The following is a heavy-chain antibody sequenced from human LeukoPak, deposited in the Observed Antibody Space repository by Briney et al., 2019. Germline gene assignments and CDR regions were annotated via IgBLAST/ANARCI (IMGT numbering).Heavy chain of an antibody. CDR2: MNPNSGNT. Sequence: ASVKVSCKASGYTFTSYDINWVRQAPGQGLEWMGWMNPNSGNTGYAQKFQGRVTMTRNTSISTAYMELSSLRSEDTAVYYCARDKWEDSSRAFDYWGQGTLVTVSS. V-gene: IGHV1-8*01. J-gene: IGHJ4*02. D-gene: IGHD6-13*01. CDR3: ARDKWEDSSRAFDY. CDR1: GYTFTSYD.